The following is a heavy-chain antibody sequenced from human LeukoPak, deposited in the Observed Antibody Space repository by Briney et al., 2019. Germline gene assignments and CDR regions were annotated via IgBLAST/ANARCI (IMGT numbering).Heavy chain of an antibody. V-gene: IGHV3-13*01. CDR1: GFTFNYYD. CDR2: IRTTGDT. Sequence: PGGSLRLSCAVSGFTFNYYDMHWVRQAPGKRLEWVSAIRTTGDTHYPDSVKGRFAMSREDAKYSVHLQMNTLRAGDTAVYYCARGVSYYYDNSGHPGWYFDLWGRGTLVTVSS. D-gene: IGHD3-22*01. CDR3: ARGVSYYYDNSGHPGWYFDL. J-gene: IGHJ2*01.